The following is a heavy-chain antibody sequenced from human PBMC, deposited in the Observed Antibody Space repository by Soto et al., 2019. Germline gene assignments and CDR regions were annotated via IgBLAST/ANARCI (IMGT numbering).Heavy chain of an antibody. Sequence: QVQLVQSGAEVKKPGSSVKVSCKASGGTFSSYAISWVRQAPGQGLEWMGGIIPIFGTANYAQKFQGRVTITADESTSXXYMELSSLRSEDTAVYYCARGRYCISTSCKNWFDPWGQGTLVTVSS. D-gene: IGHD2-2*01. CDR1: GGTFSSYA. V-gene: IGHV1-69*12. J-gene: IGHJ5*02. CDR2: IIPIFGTA. CDR3: ARGRYCISTSCKNWFDP.